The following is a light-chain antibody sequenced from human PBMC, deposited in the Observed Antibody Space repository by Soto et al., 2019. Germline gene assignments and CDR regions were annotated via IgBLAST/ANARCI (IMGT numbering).Light chain of an antibody. V-gene: IGKV1-39*01. CDR2: AAS. CDR1: ESINTY. CDR3: QESYTTPLS. Sequence: DTQMTQSPSSLSASVGDRVTITCRASESINTYLNWYQQKPGQAPNLLIYAASSLQSGVPSRFSGSGSGTHFTLTINNLQPEDFATYYCQESYTTPLSFGGGTKVEIK. J-gene: IGKJ4*01.